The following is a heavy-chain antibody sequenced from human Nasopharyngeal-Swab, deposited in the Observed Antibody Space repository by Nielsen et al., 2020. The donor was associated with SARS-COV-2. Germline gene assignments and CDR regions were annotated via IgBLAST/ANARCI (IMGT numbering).Heavy chain of an antibody. J-gene: IGHJ4*02. Sequence: GGSLRLSCAASGFTFSSYAMSWVRQAPGKGLEWVAVISYDGSNKYYADSVKGRFTISRDNSKNTLYLQMNSLRAEDTAVYYCARDSSGCDYWGQGTLVTVSS. CDR3: ARDSSGCDY. D-gene: IGHD3-10*01. CDR1: GFTFSSYA. V-gene: IGHV3-30*04. CDR2: ISYDGSNK.